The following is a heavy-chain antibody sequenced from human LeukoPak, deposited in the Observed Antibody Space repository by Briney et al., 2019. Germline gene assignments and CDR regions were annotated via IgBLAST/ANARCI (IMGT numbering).Heavy chain of an antibody. CDR2: INTNTGTP. D-gene: IGHD6-13*01. CDR1: GYTFTSYA. Sequence: ASVKVSCKASGYTFTSYAMNWVRQAPGQGLEWMGWINTNTGTPTYAQGFTGRFVFSLDTSVSTAYLQISSLKAEDTAVYYCARGHYSSSWSGLAYYFDYWGQGTLVTVSS. J-gene: IGHJ4*02. V-gene: IGHV7-4-1*02. CDR3: ARGHYSSSWSGLAYYFDY.